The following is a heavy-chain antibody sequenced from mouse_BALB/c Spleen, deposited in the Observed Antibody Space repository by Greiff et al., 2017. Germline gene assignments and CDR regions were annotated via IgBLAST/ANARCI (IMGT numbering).Heavy chain of an antibody. CDR3: AKSCGRSSDV. CDR1: GFSLTSYG. V-gene: IGHV2-5-1*01. J-gene: IGHJ1*01. D-gene: IGHD1-1*01. Sequence: VQLQESGPSLVQPSQTLSITCTVSGFSLTSYGVHWVRQSPGTGLEWLGVLWRGGSTDNNAAFMYRLSITKDNSKSQVFYKMNSRQADDTVKSFGAKSCGRSSDVWGAGTTVTVSA. CDR2: LWRGGST.